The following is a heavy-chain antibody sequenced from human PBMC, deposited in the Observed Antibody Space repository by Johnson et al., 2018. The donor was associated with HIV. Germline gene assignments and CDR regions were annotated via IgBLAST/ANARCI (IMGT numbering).Heavy chain of an antibody. V-gene: IGHV3-66*01. Sequence: EVQLVESGGGLVQPGGSLRLSCAASGFTVSSNYMSWVRQAPGKGLEWVSVIYSGGSTYYADSVKGRFTISRDNSKNTLYLQMNSLRAEDTAVYYCASWSWELSEDAFHIWGQGTIVTVSS. CDR1: GFTVSSNY. D-gene: IGHD1-26*01. CDR3: ASWSWELSEDAFHI. CDR2: IYSGGST. J-gene: IGHJ3*02.